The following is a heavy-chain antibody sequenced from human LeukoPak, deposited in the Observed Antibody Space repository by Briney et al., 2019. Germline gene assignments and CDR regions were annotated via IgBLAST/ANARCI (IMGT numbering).Heavy chain of an antibody. V-gene: IGHV3-64*01. Sequence: PGRSLRLSCTVSGFTFGDYAMSWVRQAPGKGLEYVSAISSNGGSTYYASSVQGRFTISRDNSKNTLYLQMGSLRAEDMAVYYCARVKAGERGYFGYWGQGTLVTVSS. CDR3: ARVKAGERGYFGY. CDR1: GFTFGDYA. D-gene: IGHD1-1*01. J-gene: IGHJ4*02. CDR2: ISSNGGST.